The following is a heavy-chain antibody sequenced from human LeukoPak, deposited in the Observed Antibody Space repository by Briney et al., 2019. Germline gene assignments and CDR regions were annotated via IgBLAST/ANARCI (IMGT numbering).Heavy chain of an antibody. CDR3: ARTTEAHSWRTRYYDYYMDV. D-gene: IGHD6-13*01. J-gene: IGHJ6*03. V-gene: IGHV4-4*07. Sequence: SETLSLTCIVSGGSISSYYWSWIRQPAGKGLEWIGRIHTSGSTNYNPSLKSRVTMSVDTSKNQFSLKLSSVTAADTAVYYCARTTEAHSWRTRYYDYYMDVWGKGTTVTVSS. CDR1: GGSISSYY. CDR2: IHTSGST.